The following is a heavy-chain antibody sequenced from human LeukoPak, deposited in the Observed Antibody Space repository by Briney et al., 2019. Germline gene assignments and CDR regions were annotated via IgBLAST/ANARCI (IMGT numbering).Heavy chain of an antibody. J-gene: IGHJ4*02. CDR1: GYTFTSYD. CDR2: INAGNGNT. D-gene: IGHD2-2*02. Sequence: ASVKVSCKASGYTFTSYDISWVRQAPGQRLEWMGWINAGNGNTKYSQKFQGRVTITRDTSASTAYMELSSLRSEDTAVYYCARLPVCSSTSCYKYFDYWGQGTLVTVSS. CDR3: ARLPVCSSTSCYKYFDY. V-gene: IGHV1-3*01.